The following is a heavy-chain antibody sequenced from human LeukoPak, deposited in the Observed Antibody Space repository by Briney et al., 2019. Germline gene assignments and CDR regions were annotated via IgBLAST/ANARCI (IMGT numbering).Heavy chain of an antibody. Sequence: GGSLRLSCAASGFTVSSSYMSWVRQAPGEGLEWVSVIYSGGATYYADSVKGRFTISRDNSKNTLYLQMNSLRAEDTAVYYCAKSYDPGNWLQYFDLWGRGTLVTVSS. CDR3: AKSYDPGNWLQYFDL. CDR2: IYSGGAT. D-gene: IGHD3-10*01. V-gene: IGHV3-53*01. CDR1: GFTVSSSY. J-gene: IGHJ2*01.